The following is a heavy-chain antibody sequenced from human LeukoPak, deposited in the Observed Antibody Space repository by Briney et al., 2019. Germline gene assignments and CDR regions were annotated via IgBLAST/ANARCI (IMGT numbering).Heavy chain of an antibody. CDR3: ARVGHCSSTACFIDY. Sequence: PGGSLRLSCAASGFTFSHYWMHWVRQAPGKGQVWVSRIESDGGRTDYADSLKGRFTISRDNAKNTLYLEMNSLRAEDTAVYYCARVGHCSSTACFIDYWGQGTLVTVSS. CDR1: GFTFSHYW. V-gene: IGHV3-74*01. D-gene: IGHD2-2*01. J-gene: IGHJ4*02. CDR2: IESDGGRT.